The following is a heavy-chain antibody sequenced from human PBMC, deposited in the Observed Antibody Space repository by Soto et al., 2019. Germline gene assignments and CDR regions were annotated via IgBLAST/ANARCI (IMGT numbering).Heavy chain of an antibody. CDR2: IIPILGIA. V-gene: IGHV1-69*02. CDR1: GGTFSSYT. D-gene: IGHD6-19*01. CDR3: ASLAVADVAFDT. J-gene: IGHJ3*02. Sequence: QVQLLQSGAEVKKPGSSVKVSCKASGGTFSSYTISWVRQAPGQGLEWMGRIIPILGIANYAQKFQGRVTITADKATSPAYLERRSLRSEDTAVYYCASLAVADVAFDTWGQWTMFTVSS.